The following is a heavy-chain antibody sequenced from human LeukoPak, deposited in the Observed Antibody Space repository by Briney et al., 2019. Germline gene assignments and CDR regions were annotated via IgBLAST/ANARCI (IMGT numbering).Heavy chain of an antibody. Sequence: PSETLSLTCTVSGGSISSYYWSWIRQPPGKGLEWIGSIYYSGSTYYNPSLKSRVTISVDTSKNQFSLKLSSVTAADTAVYYCASQRDGYNDYWGQGTLVTVSS. D-gene: IGHD5-24*01. CDR1: GGSISSYY. J-gene: IGHJ4*02. V-gene: IGHV4-59*12. CDR3: ASQRDGYNDY. CDR2: IYYSGST.